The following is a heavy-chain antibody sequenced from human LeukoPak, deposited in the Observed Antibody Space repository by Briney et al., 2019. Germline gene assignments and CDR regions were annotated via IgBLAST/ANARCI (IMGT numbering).Heavy chain of an antibody. J-gene: IGHJ4*02. CDR1: GYSFSNFW. D-gene: IGHD2-2*01. V-gene: IGHV5-51*01. Sequence: GESLKISCKGSGYSFSNFWIGWVRQMPGKGLEWMGIIYPGASDTRYSPSFEGQVTISADKSITTAYLQWTSLKASDTAMYYCARHLSDITSSPNYWGPGTLVTVSS. CDR2: IYPGASDT. CDR3: ARHLSDITSSPNY.